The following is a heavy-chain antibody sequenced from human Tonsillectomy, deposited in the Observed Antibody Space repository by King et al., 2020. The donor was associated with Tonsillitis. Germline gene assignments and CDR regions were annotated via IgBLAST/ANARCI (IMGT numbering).Heavy chain of an antibody. CDR1: GFTCSSYS. J-gene: IGHJ4*02. V-gene: IGHV3-21*01. D-gene: IGHD6-19*01. Sequence: VQLVESGGGLVKPGGSLRLSCSASGFTCSSYSMNWVRQAPGKGLAWVSSISSRSSYIYYANSVKGRFTMSRDNAKNSLFLQRNSLRAEDTAVYYCARGAVAGTGHFDYWGQGTLVTVSS. CDR2: ISSRSSYI. CDR3: ARGAVAGTGHFDY.